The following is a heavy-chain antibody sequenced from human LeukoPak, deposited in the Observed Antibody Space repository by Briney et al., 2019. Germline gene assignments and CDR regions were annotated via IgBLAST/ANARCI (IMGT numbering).Heavy chain of an antibody. Sequence: ASVKVSCKASGYTFTSYGISWVRQAPGQGLEWMGWISAYNGNTNYAQKLQGRVTMTTDTSTSTAYKELRSLRSGDTAVYYCARDGITIFGVVLHSDYWGQGTLVTVSS. J-gene: IGHJ4*02. CDR3: ARDGITIFGVVLHSDY. CDR2: ISAYNGNT. CDR1: GYTFTSYG. D-gene: IGHD3-3*01. V-gene: IGHV1-18*01.